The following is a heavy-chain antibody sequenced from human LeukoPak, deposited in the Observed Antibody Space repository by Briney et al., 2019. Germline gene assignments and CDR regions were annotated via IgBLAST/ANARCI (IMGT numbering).Heavy chain of an antibody. Sequence: TASETLSLTCTVSGVSVNTRVYYWDWIRHSPGKGLEWIGDVFSRGDTYFNPSFRSRATMSIDTSVNQFSLTLTSVTAADTAIYYCARHPARSNWFDPWGQGILVTVSS. CDR3: ARHPARSNWFDP. V-gene: IGHV4-39*01. CDR2: VFSRGDT. CDR1: GVSVNTRVYY. J-gene: IGHJ5*02.